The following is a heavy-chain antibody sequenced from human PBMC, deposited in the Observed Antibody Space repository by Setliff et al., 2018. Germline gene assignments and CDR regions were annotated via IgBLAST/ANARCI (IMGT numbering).Heavy chain of an antibody. CDR1: GFTFSDHY. J-gene: IGHJ4*02. Sequence: GGSLRLSCAASGFTFSDHYMDWVRQAPGKGLEWVGRTRNKANSYTTEYAASVKGRFTISRDDSKNSLYLQMNSLKTEDTAVYYCTTAPLAAASTCWGQGTLVTVSS. CDR2: TRNKANSYTT. CDR3: TTAPLAAASTC. D-gene: IGHD6-13*01. V-gene: IGHV3-72*01.